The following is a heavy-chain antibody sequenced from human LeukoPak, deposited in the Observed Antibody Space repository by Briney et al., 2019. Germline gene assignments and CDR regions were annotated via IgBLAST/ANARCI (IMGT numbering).Heavy chain of an antibody. V-gene: IGHV1-2*02. Sequence: ASVKVSCKASGYTFIDFYVHWFRQAPGQGLEWVGEVNNNNGGTKYAQKFQGRVTLTRDTSIRTAYLGLSGLRSDDTAVYYCARDSAPATGLSLDYWGQGTLVTVSS. CDR1: GYTFIDFY. D-gene: IGHD2-2*01. CDR3: ARDSAPATGLSLDY. CDR2: VNNNNGGT. J-gene: IGHJ4*02.